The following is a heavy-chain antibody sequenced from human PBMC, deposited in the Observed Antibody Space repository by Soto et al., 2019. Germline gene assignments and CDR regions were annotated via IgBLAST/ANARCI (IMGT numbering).Heavy chain of an antibody. CDR3: ARDRQLGGNYYYYTMDV. V-gene: IGHV3-48*02. CDR1: GFTFISYG. CDR2: ISSSSSTI. D-gene: IGHD3-10*01. Sequence: EVQLVESGGGLVQPGGSLRLSCAASGFTFISYGMNWVRQAPGKGLEWVSYISSSSSTIYYADSVKGRFTISRDNADNXRFLQMNSLRDEDTAVYYCARDRQLGGNYYYYTMDVWGQGTTVTVSS. J-gene: IGHJ6*02.